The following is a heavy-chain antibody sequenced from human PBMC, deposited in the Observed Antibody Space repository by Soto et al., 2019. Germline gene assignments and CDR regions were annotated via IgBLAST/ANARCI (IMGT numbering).Heavy chain of an antibody. CDR2: IFYSGST. V-gene: IGHV4-59*01. CDR3: ASMIGDPVLSFDS. J-gene: IGHJ5*01. D-gene: IGHD3-10*02. CDR1: GGSISSYY. Sequence: QVQLQESGPGLVKPSETLSLTCTVSGGSISSYYWSWIRQPPGKGLEWIGFIFYSGSTSYNPSLKSPVTISIETSEYQFSLKLNSVTAADTAVYYCASMIGDPVLSFDSWGQGTLVAVSS.